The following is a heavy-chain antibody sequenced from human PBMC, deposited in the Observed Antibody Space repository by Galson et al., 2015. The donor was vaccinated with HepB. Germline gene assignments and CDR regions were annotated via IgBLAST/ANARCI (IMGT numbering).Heavy chain of an antibody. CDR3: ARDNGGGGYYYGMDV. D-gene: IGHD2-8*01. Sequence: SLRLSCAASGFTFSDYHMSWIRQAPGKGLEWVSYISSSSSYTNYADSVKGRFTISRDNAKNSLYLQMNSLRAEDTAVYYCARDNGGGGYYYGMDVWGQGTTVTVSS. J-gene: IGHJ6*02. V-gene: IGHV3-11*06. CDR2: ISSSSSYT. CDR1: GFTFSDYH.